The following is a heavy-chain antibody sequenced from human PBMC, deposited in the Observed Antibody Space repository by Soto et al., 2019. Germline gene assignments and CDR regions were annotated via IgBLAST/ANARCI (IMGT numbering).Heavy chain of an antibody. CDR3: ARDHSSTSCHFAY. CDR1: GFTFSSYG. CDR2: ISSSSSYI. J-gene: IGHJ4*02. D-gene: IGHD2-2*01. V-gene: IGHV3-21*01. Sequence: GGSLRLSCAASGFTFSSYGIHWVRQAPGKGLEWVSSISSSSSYIYYADSVKGRFTISRDNAKNSLYLQMNSLRAEDTAVYYCARDHSSTSCHFAYWGQGTLVTASS.